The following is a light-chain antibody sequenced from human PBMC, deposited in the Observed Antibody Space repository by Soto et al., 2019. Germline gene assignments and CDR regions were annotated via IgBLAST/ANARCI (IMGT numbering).Light chain of an antibody. CDR2: GAS. CDR1: QSLSSSY. Sequence: EIVLTQSPGTLSLSPGERATLSCRASQSLSSSYLAWYQQKPGQAPRLLIYGASRRATGIPDRFSGSGSGTDFTLTISRLEPEDFAMYYCQQYGSSPPVTFCPGTKVDI. CDR3: QQYGSSPPVT. V-gene: IGKV3-20*01. J-gene: IGKJ3*01.